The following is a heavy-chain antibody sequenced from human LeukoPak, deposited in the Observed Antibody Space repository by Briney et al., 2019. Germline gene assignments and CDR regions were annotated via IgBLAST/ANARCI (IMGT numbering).Heavy chain of an antibody. J-gene: IGHJ4*02. CDR3: TRGRPRVAKVVTSPGYFDY. CDR2: IRSKAYGGTT. V-gene: IGHV3-49*04. CDR1: GFTFDDYA. Sequence: PGGSLRLSCTASGFTFDDYAMSWVRQAPGKGLEWVGFIRSKAYGGTTEYAASVKGRFTISRGDSKSIAYLQMNSLKTEDTAVYYCTRGRPRVAKVVTSPGYFDYWGQGTLVTVSS. D-gene: IGHD3-22*01.